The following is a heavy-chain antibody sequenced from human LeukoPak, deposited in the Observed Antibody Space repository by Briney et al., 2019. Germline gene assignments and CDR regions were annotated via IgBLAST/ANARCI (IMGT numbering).Heavy chain of an antibody. CDR2: ISAYNGNT. CDR3: ARVGSSRWYDLSSAQIFDY. CDR1: GYTFTNYG. V-gene: IGHV1-18*01. Sequence: ASVKVSCKASGYTFTNYGISWVRQAPGQGLEWMGCISAYNGNTNYAQKLQGRVTMTTDTSTGTAYMELRSLRSDDTAVYYCARVGSSRWYDLSSAQIFDYWGQGTLVTVSS. J-gene: IGHJ4*02. D-gene: IGHD6-13*01.